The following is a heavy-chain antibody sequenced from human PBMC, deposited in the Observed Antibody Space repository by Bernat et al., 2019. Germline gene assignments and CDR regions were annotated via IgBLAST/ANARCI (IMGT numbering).Heavy chain of an antibody. CDR3: ARIDSSSDAFDI. Sequence: QVTLKESGPVLVKPTETFTLTRTVSGFSLSNARMGVSWIRQPPGKALEWLAHIFSNDEKSYSTSLKSRLTISKDTSKSQVVLTMTNMDPVDTATYYCARIDSSSDAFDIWGQGTLSTVSS. D-gene: IGHD6-6*01. J-gene: IGHJ3*02. CDR1: GFSLSNARMG. CDR2: IFSNDEK. V-gene: IGHV2-26*01.